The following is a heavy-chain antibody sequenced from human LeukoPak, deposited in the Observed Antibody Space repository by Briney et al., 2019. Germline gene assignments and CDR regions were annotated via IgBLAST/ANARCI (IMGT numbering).Heavy chain of an antibody. CDR2: ISAYNGNT. D-gene: IGHD4-17*01. V-gene: IGHV1-18*01. CDR1: GYTFTSYG. CDR3: ARADYGDASAFFDY. Sequence: ASVKVSCKASGYTFTSYGISWVRLAPGQGLEWMGWISAYNGNTNYAQKLQGRVTMTTDTSTSTAYMELRSLRSDDTAVYYCARADYGDASAFFDYWGQGTLVTVSS. J-gene: IGHJ4*02.